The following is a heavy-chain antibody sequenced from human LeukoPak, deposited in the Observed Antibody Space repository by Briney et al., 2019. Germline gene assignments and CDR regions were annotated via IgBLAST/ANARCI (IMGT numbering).Heavy chain of an antibody. V-gene: IGHV4-38-2*01. D-gene: IGHD2-15*01. CDR3: ARTLSCSGATCYSPELLDS. Sequence: SETLSLTCAVSGYSISSGYYWGWLRQSPGKGLEWIGSISHSGNTYYNPSLKSRVTISVDTSMNQFSLKVTSVTAADTAVYYCARTLSCSGATCYSPELLDSWGQGTLVTVS. CDR1: GYSISSGYY. J-gene: IGHJ4*02. CDR2: ISHSGNT.